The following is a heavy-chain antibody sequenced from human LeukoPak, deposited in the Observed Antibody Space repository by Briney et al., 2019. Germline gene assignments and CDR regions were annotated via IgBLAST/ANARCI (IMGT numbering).Heavy chain of an antibody. J-gene: IGHJ4*02. CDR1: GYTFTSYA. D-gene: IGHD1-26*01. CDR3: ARDRAYREGPTMGGY. CDR2: INPHNGNT. Sequence: ASVKVSCKASGYTFTSYAIHWVRQAPGQSLEWMGWINPHNGNTKYSQHFQGRITLSRDTSASTAYMDLSSLSSEDTAVYYCARDRAYREGPTMGGYWGQGTLVTVSS. V-gene: IGHV1-3*01.